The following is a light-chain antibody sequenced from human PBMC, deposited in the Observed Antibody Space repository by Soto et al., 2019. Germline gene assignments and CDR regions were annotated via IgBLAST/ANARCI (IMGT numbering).Light chain of an antibody. CDR1: SSDVGGYNY. CDR2: DVS. J-gene: IGLJ2*01. CDR3: CSYAGSYIDVV. V-gene: IGLV2-11*01. Sequence: QSALTQPRSVSGSPGQSVTTSCTGTSSDVGGYNYVSWYQQHPGKAPKLMIYDVSKRPSGVPDRFSGSKSGNTASLTISGLQAEDEADYYCCSYAGSYIDVVFGGGTKVTVL.